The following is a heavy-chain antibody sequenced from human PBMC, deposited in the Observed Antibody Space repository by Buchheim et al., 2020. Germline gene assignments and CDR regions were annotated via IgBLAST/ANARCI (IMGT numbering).Heavy chain of an antibody. V-gene: IGHV5-51*01. CDR3: VKSLGDCTSSTCRFFDS. CDR1: GYRFTNYY. D-gene: IGHD2-2*01. CDR2: TYPADSDT. J-gene: IGHJ4*02. Sequence: EVQLVQSGAEVKKPGESLKISCKASGYRFTNYYIGWVRQMPGKGLEWMGSTYPADSDTRYSPSFQGQVTIPADKSITTAYLQWSSLKASDTAMYYCVKSLGDCTSSTCRFFDSWGQGTL.